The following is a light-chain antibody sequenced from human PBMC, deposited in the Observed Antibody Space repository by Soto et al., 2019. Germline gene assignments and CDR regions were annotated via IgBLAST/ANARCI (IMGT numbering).Light chain of an antibody. CDR2: EVI. CDR3: SSYAPNSNLV. Sequence: QSAVTQPPSVSGSPGQSVTISCTGTSSDVGSYNRVSWYQQPPGTAPKLMIYEVINRPSGVPDRFSGSKSGNTASLTISGLQAEDEGDYYCSSYAPNSNLVFGGGTKVTVL. CDR1: SSDVGSYNR. V-gene: IGLV2-18*02. J-gene: IGLJ3*02.